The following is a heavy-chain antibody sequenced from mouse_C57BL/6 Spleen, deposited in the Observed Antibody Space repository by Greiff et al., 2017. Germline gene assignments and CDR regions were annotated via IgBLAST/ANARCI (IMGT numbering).Heavy chain of an antibody. Sequence: SGAELVRPGTSVKVSCKASGYAFTNYLIEWVKQRPGQGLEWIGVINPGSGGTNYNEKFKGKATLTADKSSSTAYMQLSSLTSEDSAVYFCARSPTTVVATRGFAYWGQGTLVTVSA. V-gene: IGHV1-54*01. CDR2: INPGSGGT. J-gene: IGHJ3*01. CDR1: GYAFTNYL. D-gene: IGHD1-1*01. CDR3: ARSPTTVVATRGFAY.